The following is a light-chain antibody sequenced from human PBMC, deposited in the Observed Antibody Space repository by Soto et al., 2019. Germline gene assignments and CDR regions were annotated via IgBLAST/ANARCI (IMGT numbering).Light chain of an antibody. CDR1: QSLLHRDGNNY. CDR3: MQGLQTPNT. J-gene: IGKJ2*01. V-gene: IGKV2-28*01. Sequence: EIVMTQSPLSRPVTPGNPASISYRSSQSLLHRDGNNYVDWYVQEQGQSPQFLIYLASNRASGVPERFSGSASGTDFTLKISGVEAEDIGVYYCMQGLQTPNTFGQGTKLEI. CDR2: LAS.